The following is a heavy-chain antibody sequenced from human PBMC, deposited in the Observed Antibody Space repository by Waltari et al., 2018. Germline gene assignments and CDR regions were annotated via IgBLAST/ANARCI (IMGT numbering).Heavy chain of an antibody. CDR1: GSPFTSSG. Sequence: QVQLVPSGAALKTPGASVKVSCKASGSPFTSSGLRCVRPAPGQGLEWMGWISAYNGNTNYAQKLQGRVTMTTDTSTSTAYMELRSLRSDDTAVYYCARDNFGGATVTIDYWGQGTLVTVSS. CDR2: ISAYNGNT. CDR3: ARDNFGGATVTIDY. D-gene: IGHD4-4*01. J-gene: IGHJ4*02. V-gene: IGHV1-18*01.